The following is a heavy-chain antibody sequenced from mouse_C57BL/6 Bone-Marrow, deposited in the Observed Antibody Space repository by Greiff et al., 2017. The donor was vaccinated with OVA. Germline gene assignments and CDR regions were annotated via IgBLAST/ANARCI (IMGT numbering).Heavy chain of an antibody. CDR1: GYTFTSYW. D-gene: IGHD4-1*01. J-gene: IGHJ3*01. CDR2: IHPNSGST. Sequence: QVQLQQPGAELVKPGASVKLSCKASGYTFTSYWMHWVKQRPGQGLEWIGMIHPNSGSTNYNEKFKSKATLTVDKSSSTAYMQLSSLTSEDSAVYYCARHEVGNWDWFAYWGQGTLVTVSA. V-gene: IGHV1-64*01. CDR3: ARHEVGNWDWFAY.